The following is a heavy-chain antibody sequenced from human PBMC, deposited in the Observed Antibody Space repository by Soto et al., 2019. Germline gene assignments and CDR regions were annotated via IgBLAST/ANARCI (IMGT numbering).Heavy chain of an antibody. CDR2: IYYSGST. D-gene: IGHD3-10*01. CDR3: ARHGADMVRGVIIPKSYYYYYMDV. V-gene: IGHV4-39*01. CDR1: GGSISSSSYY. Sequence: PSETLSLTCTVSGGSISSSSYYWGWIRQPPGKGLEWIGSIYYSGSTYYNPSLKSRVTISVDTSKNQFSLKLSSVTAADTAVYYCARHGADMVRGVIIPKSYYYYYMDVWGKGTTVTVS. J-gene: IGHJ6*03.